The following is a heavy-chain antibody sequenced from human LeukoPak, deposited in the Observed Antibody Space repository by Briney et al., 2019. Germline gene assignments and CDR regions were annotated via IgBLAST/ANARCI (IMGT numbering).Heavy chain of an antibody. V-gene: IGHV4-39*07. Sequence: SETLSLTCTVSGGSISSSSYYWGWIRQPPGKGLEWIGSIYYSGSTYYNPSLKSRVTISVDTSKNQFSLKLNSVTAADTAVYYCARTPSIAAAGIFDYWGQGILVTVSS. J-gene: IGHJ4*02. CDR3: ARTPSIAAAGIFDY. CDR1: GGSISSSSYY. CDR2: IYYSGST. D-gene: IGHD6-13*01.